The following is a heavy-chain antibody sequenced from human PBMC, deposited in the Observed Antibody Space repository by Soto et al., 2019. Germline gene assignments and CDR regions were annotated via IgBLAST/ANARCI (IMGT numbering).Heavy chain of an antibody. CDR3: ARLGKNYGDMNWFDP. V-gene: IGHV4-39*01. Sequence: SETLSLTCTVSGGSISSSSYYWGWIRQPPGKGLEWIGSIYYSGITYYNPSLKSRVTISVDTSKNQFSLKLSSVTAADTAVYYCARLGKNYGDMNWFDPWGQGTLVTVSS. D-gene: IGHD4-17*01. J-gene: IGHJ5*02. CDR2: IYYSGIT. CDR1: GGSISSSSYY.